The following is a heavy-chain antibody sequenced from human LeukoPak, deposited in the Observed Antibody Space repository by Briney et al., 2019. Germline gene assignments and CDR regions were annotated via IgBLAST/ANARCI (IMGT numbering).Heavy chain of an antibody. CDR1: GGSISSGDYY. CDR2: IYYSGST. Sequence: PSETLSLTCTVSGGSISSGDYYWSWIRQPPGKGLEWIGYIYYSGSTNYNPSLKSRVTISVDTSKNQFSLKLSSVTAADTAVYYCARHTSSGWPFDYWGQGTLVTVSS. V-gene: IGHV4-30-4*01. D-gene: IGHD6-19*01. J-gene: IGHJ4*02. CDR3: ARHTSSGWPFDY.